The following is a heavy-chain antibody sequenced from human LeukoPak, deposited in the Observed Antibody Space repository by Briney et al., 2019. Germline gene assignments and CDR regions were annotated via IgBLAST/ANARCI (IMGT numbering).Heavy chain of an antibody. V-gene: IGHV4-39*07. D-gene: IGHD4-17*01. CDR3: ARLRSTYWYFDL. CDR1: GGSISSNSYY. J-gene: IGHJ2*01. Sequence: SETLSLTCTVSGGSISSNSYYWGWIRQPPGKGLEWIGSIYYSGSTYYNPSLKSRVTISVDTSRNQFSLKLSSVTAADAAVYYCARLRSTYWYFDLWGRGTLVTVSS. CDR2: IYYSGST.